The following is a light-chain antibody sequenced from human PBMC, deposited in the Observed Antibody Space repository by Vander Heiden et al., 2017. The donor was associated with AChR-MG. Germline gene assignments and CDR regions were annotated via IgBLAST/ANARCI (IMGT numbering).Light chain of an antibody. V-gene: IGLV2-14*03. CDR3: SSYTSSSTRV. Sequence: SALTQPAPVPGPLGQSITISCTGTSSDVGGYNYVSWYQQHPGKAPKLMIYDVSNRPSGVSNRFSGSKSGNTASLTISGLQAEDEADYYCSSYTSSSTRVFGTGTKVTVL. CDR1: SSDVGGYNY. J-gene: IGLJ1*01. CDR2: DVS.